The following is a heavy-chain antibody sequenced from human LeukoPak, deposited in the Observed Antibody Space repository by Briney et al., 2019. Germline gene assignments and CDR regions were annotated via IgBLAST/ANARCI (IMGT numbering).Heavy chain of an antibody. CDR1: GYTFTSYD. CDR3: ARERPPPLYYYGSGSDENYYYGMDV. Sequence: ASVKVSRKASGYTFTSYDINWVRQATGQGLEWMGWMNPNSGNTGYAQKFQGRVTMTRNTSISTAYMELSSLRSEDTAVYYCARERPPPLYYYGSGSDENYYYGMDVWGQGTTVTVSS. D-gene: IGHD3-10*01. J-gene: IGHJ6*02. CDR2: MNPNSGNT. V-gene: IGHV1-8*01.